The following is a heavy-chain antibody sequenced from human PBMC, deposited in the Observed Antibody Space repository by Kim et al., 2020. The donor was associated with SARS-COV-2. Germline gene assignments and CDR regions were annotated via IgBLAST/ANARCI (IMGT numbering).Heavy chain of an antibody. CDR2: LKPDSGDT. V-gene: IGHV1-8*01. CDR3: ATSVECAVPVNY. Sequence: ASVKVSCKVSGYTFTSYEIHWVRQAPGKGLEWMGGLKPDSGDTFYAQKFQGRVTMTKDTSICTAYIELSSLRSEDTAVYYCATSVECAVPVNY. D-gene: IGHD3-3*01. J-gene: IGHJ4*01. CDR1: GYTFTSYE.